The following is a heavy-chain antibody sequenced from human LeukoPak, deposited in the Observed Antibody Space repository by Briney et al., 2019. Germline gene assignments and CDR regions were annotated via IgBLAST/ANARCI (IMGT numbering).Heavy chain of an antibody. J-gene: IGHJ4*02. V-gene: IGHV4-34*01. D-gene: IGHD3-10*01. CDR1: GGSFSGYY. CDR2: INHSGST. Sequence: KASETLSLTCAVYGGSFSGYYWSWIRQPPGKGLEWIGEINHSGSTNYNPSLKSRVTISVDTSKNQFSLKLSSVTAADTAVYYCARGRVYYGSGSYGYWGQGTLVTVSS. CDR3: ARGRVYYGSGSYGY.